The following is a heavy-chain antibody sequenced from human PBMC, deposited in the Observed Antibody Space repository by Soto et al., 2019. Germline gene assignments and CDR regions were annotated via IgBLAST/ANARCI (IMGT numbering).Heavy chain of an antibody. Sequence: QVQLQESGPGLVKPSQTLSLTCTVSGGSISSGDYYWSWIRQPPGKGLEWIGYIYYSGSTYYNPSLKRRVTISVDTSKNQFSLKLSSVTAADTAVYYCARGRRLPGYDSSGSDYWGQGTLVTVSS. V-gene: IGHV4-30-4*01. D-gene: IGHD3-22*01. CDR1: GGSISSGDYY. CDR2: IYYSGST. CDR3: ARGRRLPGYDSSGSDY. J-gene: IGHJ4*02.